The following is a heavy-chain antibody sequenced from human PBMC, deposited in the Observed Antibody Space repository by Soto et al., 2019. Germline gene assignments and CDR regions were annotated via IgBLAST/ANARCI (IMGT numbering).Heavy chain of an antibody. V-gene: IGHV1-69*01. CDR3: ARGCIVAGPAVLSAYDDYTNYRFDS. CDR2: AIPMFAAT. CDR1: GGSFSDFA. J-gene: IGHJ4*02. Sequence: QVQLAQSGAAVRKPGSSVKVSCRASGGSFSDFAFSWVRQAPGQGLEWMGGAIPMFAATQYAQRLQGRITIDADASWRTVYLALSSLTSVDSAVYYCARGCIVAGPAVLSAYDDYTNYRFDSGGQGTLVSVSS. D-gene: IGHD4-4*01.